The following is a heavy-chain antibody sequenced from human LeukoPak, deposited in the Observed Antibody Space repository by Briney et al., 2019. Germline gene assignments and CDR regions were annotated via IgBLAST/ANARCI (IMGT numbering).Heavy chain of an antibody. CDR3: AKVIVVVTAMGDYFDY. J-gene: IGHJ4*02. V-gene: IGHV3-23*01. CDR1: GFTFSSYA. Sequence: GGSLRLSCAASGFTFSSYAMSWVRQAPGKGLEWVSAISGSGGSTYYADSVKGRFTISRDNSKNTLYLQMDSLRAEDTAVYYCAKVIVVVTAMGDYFDYWGQGTLVTVSS. CDR2: ISGSGGST. D-gene: IGHD2-21*02.